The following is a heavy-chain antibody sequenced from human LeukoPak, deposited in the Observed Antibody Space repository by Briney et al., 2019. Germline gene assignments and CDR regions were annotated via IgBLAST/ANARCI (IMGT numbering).Heavy chain of an antibody. CDR1: GFTFSSYW. V-gene: IGHV3-7*01. CDR2: IKQDGSEK. D-gene: IGHD6-19*01. J-gene: IGHJ4*02. Sequence: GGSLRLSCAASGFTFSSYWMSWVRQAPGKGLEWVANIKQDGSEKCYVDSVKGRFTISRDNAKNSLYLQMNSLRAEDTAVYYCASGGYGSGWYYFDYWGQGTLVTVSS. CDR3: ASGGYGSGWYYFDY.